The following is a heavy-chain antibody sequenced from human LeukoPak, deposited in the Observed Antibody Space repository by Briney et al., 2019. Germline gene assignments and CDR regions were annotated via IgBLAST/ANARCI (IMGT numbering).Heavy chain of an antibody. Sequence: SETLSLTCAVYGGSFSGYYWSWIRQPPGKGLEWIGEINHSGSTNYNPSLKSRVTISVDTSKNQFSLKLSSVTAADTAVYYCARGRERSRPNAFDIWGQGTMVTVPS. J-gene: IGHJ3*02. CDR2: INHSGST. D-gene: IGHD6-13*01. V-gene: IGHV4-34*01. CDR1: GGSFSGYY. CDR3: ARGRERSRPNAFDI.